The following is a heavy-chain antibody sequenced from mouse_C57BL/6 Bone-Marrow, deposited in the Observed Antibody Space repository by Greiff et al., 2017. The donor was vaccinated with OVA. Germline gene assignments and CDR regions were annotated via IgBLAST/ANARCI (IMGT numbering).Heavy chain of an antibody. CDR2: IHPNSGST. V-gene: IGHV1-64*01. CDR1: GYTFTSYW. CDR3: ARSQKDGNWYFDV. Sequence: VKLQQPGAELVKPGASVKLSCKASGYTFTSYWMHWVKQRPGQGLEWIGMIHPNSGSTNYNEKFKSKATLTVDKSSSTAYMQLSSLTSEDSAVYYCARSQKDGNWYFDVWGTGTTVTVSS. D-gene: IGHD1-1*01. J-gene: IGHJ1*03.